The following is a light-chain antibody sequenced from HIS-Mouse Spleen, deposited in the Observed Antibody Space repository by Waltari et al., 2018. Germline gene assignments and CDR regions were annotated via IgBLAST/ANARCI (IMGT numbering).Light chain of an antibody. CDR2: KAS. CDR1: QSISSW. V-gene: IGKV1-5*03. Sequence: DIQMTQSPSTLSASVGDRVTITCRASQSISSWLAWYQRKPWKAPKILIYKASSLESGVPSRVSGSGSGTEFTLTISSLQPDDFATYYCQQYNRGTFGQGTKLEIK. CDR3: QQYNRGT. J-gene: IGKJ2*01.